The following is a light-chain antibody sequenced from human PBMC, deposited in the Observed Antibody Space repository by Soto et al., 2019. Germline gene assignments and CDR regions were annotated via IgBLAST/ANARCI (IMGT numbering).Light chain of an antibody. J-gene: IGLJ7*01. CDR3: ATWDDSLNGLV. V-gene: IGLV2-14*01. CDR2: DVS. CDR1: SSDVGSYNH. Sequence: QSALTQPASVSGSPGQSITISCTGTSSDVGSYNHVSWYQQHPGKAPKLIIWDVSNRPSGVSYRFSGSKSGTSASLAISGLQSEDEADYHCATWDDSLNGLVFGGGTQLTVL.